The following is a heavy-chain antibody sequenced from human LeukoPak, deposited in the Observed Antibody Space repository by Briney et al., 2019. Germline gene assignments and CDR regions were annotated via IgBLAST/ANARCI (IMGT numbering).Heavy chain of an antibody. D-gene: IGHD2-2*01. V-gene: IGHV4-39*07. J-gene: IGHJ5*02. CDR2: IYYSGST. CDR3: ARERRAGWYCSSTSCPNWFDP. CDR1: GGSISGSSYY. Sequence: SETLSLTCTVSGGSISGSSYYWGWIRQPPGKGLEWIGSIYYSGSTYYNPSLKSRVTISVDTSKNQFSLKLSSVTAADTAVYYCARERRAGWYCSSTSCPNWFDPWGQGTLVTVSS.